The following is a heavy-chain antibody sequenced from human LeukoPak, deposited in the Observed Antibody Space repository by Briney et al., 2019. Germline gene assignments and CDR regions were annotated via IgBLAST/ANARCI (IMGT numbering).Heavy chain of an antibody. D-gene: IGHD3-16*01. CDR2: INDNGDKT. J-gene: IGHJ6*02. CDR1: GFSFEDYG. V-gene: IGHV3-9*01. CDR3: AKRLRATNTYLFYGLDV. Sequence: PGGSLRLSCEVSGFSFEDYGMHWVRQPPGKGLEWVSSINDNGDKTDYADSVKGRFTVSRDNAKKSLYLQMNSLRPEDTALYYCAKRLRATNTYLFYGLDVWGPGTTVTVSS.